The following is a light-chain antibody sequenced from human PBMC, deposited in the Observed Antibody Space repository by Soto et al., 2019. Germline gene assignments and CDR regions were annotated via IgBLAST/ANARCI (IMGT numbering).Light chain of an antibody. Sequence: EIVLTQSPGTLSLSPGEKATLSCRARQSVSSSYLAWYQQKPGQAPRLLIYGASSRATGIPDRFSGSGSGTDFTLTISRLELEDFAVYYCQQYGSSPRAFGQGTKLEIK. CDR1: QSVSSSY. V-gene: IGKV3-20*01. CDR2: GAS. CDR3: QQYGSSPRA. J-gene: IGKJ2*01.